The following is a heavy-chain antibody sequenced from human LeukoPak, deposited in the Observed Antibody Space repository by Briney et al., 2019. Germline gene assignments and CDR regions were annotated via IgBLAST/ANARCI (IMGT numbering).Heavy chain of an antibody. CDR3: ARAGIQLWFYWFDP. CDR1: GGSLSGYY. J-gene: IGHJ5*02. V-gene: IGHV4-34*01. CDR2: INHSGST. D-gene: IGHD5-18*01. Sequence: SETLSLTCAVYGGSLSGYYCSWIRQPPGKGLEWIGEINHSGSTNYNPSLKSRVTISVDTSKNQFSLKLSSVTAADTAVYYCARAGIQLWFYWFDPWGQGTLVTVSS.